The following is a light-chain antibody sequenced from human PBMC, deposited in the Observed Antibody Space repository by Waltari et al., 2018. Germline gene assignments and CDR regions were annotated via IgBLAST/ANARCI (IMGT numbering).Light chain of an antibody. V-gene: IGLV1-44*01. CDR1: SSNIGGKA. Sequence: QSVLTQPPSASGTPGQRVTISCSGSSSNIGGKAVRWSQQFPGTAPKPLIYNANQRPSGVPDRFSGSKSGTSASLAISGLQSDDEADYYCQAADNSGTLNWVFGGGTKLTVL. CDR2: NAN. CDR3: QAADNSGTLNWV. J-gene: IGLJ3*02.